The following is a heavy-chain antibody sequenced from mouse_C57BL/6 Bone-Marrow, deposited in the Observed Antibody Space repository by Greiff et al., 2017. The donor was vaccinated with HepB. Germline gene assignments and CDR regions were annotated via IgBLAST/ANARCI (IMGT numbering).Heavy chain of an antibody. CDR3: ARHYYGSSYNYAMDY. CDR1: GFTFSDYY. CDR2: INYDGSST. J-gene: IGHJ4*01. D-gene: IGHD1-1*01. Sequence: VVESEGGLVQPGSSMKLSCTASGFTFSDYYMAWVRQVPEKGLEWVANINYDGSSTYYLDSLKSRFIISRDNAKNILYLQMSSLKSEDTATYYCARHYYGSSYNYAMDYWGQGTSVTVSS. V-gene: IGHV5-16*01.